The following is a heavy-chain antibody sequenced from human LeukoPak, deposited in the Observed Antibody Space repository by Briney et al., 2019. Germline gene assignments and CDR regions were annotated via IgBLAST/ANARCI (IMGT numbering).Heavy chain of an antibody. V-gene: IGHV4-39*01. Sequence: SETLSLTCTVSGGSISSTIYYWAWLRQPPGKGLEWIGSIYYSGNTYYNPSLQSRATMSVDTSKNQFSLRLTSVTAADTTVYYCARQRSGWVIENWGQGTLVTVSS. CDR2: IYYSGNT. CDR1: GGSISSTIYY. J-gene: IGHJ4*02. D-gene: IGHD6-19*01. CDR3: ARQRSGWVIEN.